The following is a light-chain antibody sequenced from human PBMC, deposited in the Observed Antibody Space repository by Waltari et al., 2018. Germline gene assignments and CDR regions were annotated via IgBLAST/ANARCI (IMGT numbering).Light chain of an antibody. CDR3: QQRSDLLT. Sequence: EIVLTQSPATLSLSPGERATLACRASQSISSYLAWYQQKPGQGPRLLIYDASNRADGVPARFSGSGSVTDFTLTINNLDPEEFAVYYCQQRSDLLTFGGGTKVDIK. J-gene: IGKJ4*01. CDR1: QSISSY. V-gene: IGKV3-11*01. CDR2: DAS.